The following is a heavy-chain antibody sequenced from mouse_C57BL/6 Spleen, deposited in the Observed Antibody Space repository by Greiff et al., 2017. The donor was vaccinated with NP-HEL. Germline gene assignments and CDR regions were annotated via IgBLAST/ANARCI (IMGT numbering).Heavy chain of an antibody. CDR3: ERWYYGSSTEYFDD. CDR1: GYTFTDHT. CDR2: IYPRDGST. J-gene: IGHJ2*01. D-gene: IGHD1-1*01. Sequence: VQLQQSDAELVKPGASVKISCKVSGYTFTDHTIHWMKQRPEQGLEWIGYIYPRDGSTKYNEKFKGKATLTADKSSSTAYMQLKSLTSEDSAVYFWERWYYGSSTEYFDDWGQGTTLTVSA. V-gene: IGHV1-78*01.